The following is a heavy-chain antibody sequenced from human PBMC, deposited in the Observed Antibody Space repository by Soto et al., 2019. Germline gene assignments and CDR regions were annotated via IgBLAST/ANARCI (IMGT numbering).Heavy chain of an antibody. CDR3: ARGERLAASVYNWFDS. J-gene: IGHJ5*01. V-gene: IGHV4-59*01. D-gene: IGHD6-13*01. CDR1: GGSISSYY. CDR2: IYYSGST. Sequence: PSETLSLTCTVSGGSISSYYWSWIRQPPGKGLEWIGYIYYSGSTNYNPSLKSRVTISVDTSKNQFSLKLSSVTAADTAVYYCARGERLAASVYNWFDSPGQIPLVTFST.